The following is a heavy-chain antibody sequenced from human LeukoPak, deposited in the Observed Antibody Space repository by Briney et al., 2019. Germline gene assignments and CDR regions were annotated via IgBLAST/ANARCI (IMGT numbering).Heavy chain of an antibody. CDR2: ISGSGGST. CDR1: GFTFSSYA. D-gene: IGHD4-23*01. Sequence: GGSLRLSCAASGFTFSSYAMSWVRQAPGKGLEWVSAISGSGGSTYYADSVKGRFTISRDNSKNTLYLQMNSLRAEDTAVYYCAKAMTKDYGGNSFDYWGQGTLVTVSS. V-gene: IGHV3-23*01. J-gene: IGHJ4*02. CDR3: AKAMTKDYGGNSFDY.